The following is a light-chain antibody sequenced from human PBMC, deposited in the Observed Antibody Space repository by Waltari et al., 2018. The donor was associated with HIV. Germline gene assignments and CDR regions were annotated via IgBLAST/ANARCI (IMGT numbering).Light chain of an antibody. CDR2: DGS. J-gene: IGKJ4*01. CDR3: QQRRDWPLT. V-gene: IGKV3-11*01. Sequence: EIMLAQSPVSLSLSPGERATLFCRANQSLSGSLALYQQKPGHAPRPLIYDGSNRATGVPARFSVSGSEKDVTLTISSLEPEDFAVYYCQQRRDWPLTFGGGTKVDI. CDR1: QSLSGS.